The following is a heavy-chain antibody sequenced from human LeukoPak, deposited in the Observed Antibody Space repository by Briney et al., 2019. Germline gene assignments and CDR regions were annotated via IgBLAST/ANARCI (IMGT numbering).Heavy chain of an antibody. CDR1: GFTFDDYA. Sequence: GGSLRLSCAPSGFTFDDYAMHWVRQAPGKGLEWVSLISGNGGNTYYADSVKGRFTISRDNSKNSLYLQMDSLRTEDTALYYCAKDISNWNSRHFDYWGQGTLVTVSS. D-gene: IGHD1-7*01. J-gene: IGHJ4*02. V-gene: IGHV3-43*02. CDR3: AKDISNWNSRHFDY. CDR2: ISGNGGNT.